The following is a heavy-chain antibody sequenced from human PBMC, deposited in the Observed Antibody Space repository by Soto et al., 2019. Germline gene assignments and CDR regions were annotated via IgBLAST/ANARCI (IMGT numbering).Heavy chain of an antibody. D-gene: IGHD2-21*02. J-gene: IGHJ4*02. V-gene: IGHV3-23*01. CDR1: GFTFSSSA. Sequence: EVQLLESGRGLVQPGGSLRLSCAASGFTFSSSAMSWVRQSPGKGLVLVSSISNSGGSTYYADSVKGRFTISRDNSKNTLYLQLNSLQAEAPAVYYWAKGCGGDCYSGVQYWGQGTLVTVSS. CDR3: AKGCGGDCYSGVQY. CDR2: ISNSGGST.